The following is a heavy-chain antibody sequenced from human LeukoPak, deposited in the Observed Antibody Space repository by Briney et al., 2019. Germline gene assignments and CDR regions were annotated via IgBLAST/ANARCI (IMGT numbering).Heavy chain of an antibody. D-gene: IGHD1-14*01. CDR2: INQDGGAK. CDR1: GFTFNKYT. J-gene: IGHJ4*02. CDR3: ARAGTTGSVDY. V-gene: IGHV3-7*01. Sequence: GGSLRLSCAASGFTFNKYTMNWVRQAPGKGLEWVANINQDGGAKYYVDSMKGRFTISRDNDKNSLYLQKNSLSADDTAVYYCARAGTTGSVDYWGQGSLVTVSS.